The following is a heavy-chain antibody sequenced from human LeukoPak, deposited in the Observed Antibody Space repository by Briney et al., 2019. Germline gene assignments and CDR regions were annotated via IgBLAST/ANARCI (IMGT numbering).Heavy chain of an antibody. V-gene: IGHV3-15*01. CDR2: IRSKTDGGTT. Sequence: GGSLRLSCAASGFTFSNAWMSWVRQAPGKGLEWVGRIRSKTDGGTTDYAAPVNGRFTISRDDSKNTLYLQMYSLKTEDTAVYYCITDPAGVTTVTSPNYYFDYWGQGTLVTVSS. J-gene: IGHJ4*02. D-gene: IGHD4-17*01. CDR1: GFTFSNAW. CDR3: ITDPAGVTTVTSPNYYFDY.